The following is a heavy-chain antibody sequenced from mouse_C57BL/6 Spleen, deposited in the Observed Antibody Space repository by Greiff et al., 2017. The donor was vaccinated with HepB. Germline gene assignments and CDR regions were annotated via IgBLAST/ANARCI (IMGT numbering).Heavy chain of an antibody. V-gene: IGHV1-69*01. CDR2: IDPSDSYT. J-gene: IGHJ2*01. Sequence: QVQLKQPGAELVMPGASVKLSCKASGYTFTSYWMHWVKQRPGQGLEWIGEIDPSDSYTNYNQKFKGKSTLTVDKSSSTAYMQLSSLTSEDSAVYYCARDRSDYFDYWGQGTTLTVSS. CDR3: ARDRSDYFDY. CDR1: GYTFTSYW.